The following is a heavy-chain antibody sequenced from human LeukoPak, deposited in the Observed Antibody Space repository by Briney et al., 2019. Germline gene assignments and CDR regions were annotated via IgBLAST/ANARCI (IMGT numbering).Heavy chain of an antibody. D-gene: IGHD3-9*01. CDR1: GFTVSSNY. CDR2: IYSGGST. CDR3: ALLRYFDWSYGMDV. Sequence: GGSLRLSCAASGFTVSSNYMSWVRQAPGKGLEWVSVIYSGGSTYYADSVKGRFTISRHNSKNTLYLQMNSLRAEDTAVHYCALLRYFDWSYGMDVWGQGTTVTVSS. V-gene: IGHV3-53*04. J-gene: IGHJ6*02.